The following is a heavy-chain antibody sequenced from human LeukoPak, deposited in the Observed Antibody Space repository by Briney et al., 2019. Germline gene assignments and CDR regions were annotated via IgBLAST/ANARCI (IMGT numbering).Heavy chain of an antibody. CDR3: ARIVRYGNFDS. V-gene: IGHV3-48*01. Sequence: GGSLRLSCAAPGFSFSLYNMYWVRQAPGKGLEWISYISSDSRAISYADSVKGRFITSRDNVKNSLFLQMYSLGAEDTAVYFCARIVRYGNFDSWGRGVLVTVSS. CDR1: GFSFSLYN. CDR2: ISSDSRAI. J-gene: IGHJ5*01. D-gene: IGHD4-11*01.